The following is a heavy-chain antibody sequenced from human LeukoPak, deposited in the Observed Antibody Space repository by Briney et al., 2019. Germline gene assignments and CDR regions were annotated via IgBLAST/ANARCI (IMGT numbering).Heavy chain of an antibody. CDR3: ARGTYSGSYSGYFDY. Sequence: PSETLSLTCTVSGGSISSSSYYWGWIRQPPGKGLDWIGSIYYSGSTYYNPALKSRVTISVGTSKNQFSLKLSSVTGADTAVYYCARGTYSGSYSGYFDYWGQGTLVTVSS. D-gene: IGHD1-26*01. V-gene: IGHV4-39*01. J-gene: IGHJ4*02. CDR1: GGSISSSSYY. CDR2: IYYSGST.